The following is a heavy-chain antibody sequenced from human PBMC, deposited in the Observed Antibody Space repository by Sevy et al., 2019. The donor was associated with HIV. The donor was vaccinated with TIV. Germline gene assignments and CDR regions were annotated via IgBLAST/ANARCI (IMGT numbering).Heavy chain of an antibody. CDR3: ARRYFDL. Sequence: WGSLRLSCDASGFTFDMYWMQWVRQAPGKGLEWVANIRQDGNEIYYAASVRGRFTISRDNAKGSLYLQMYNLRVEDTATYYCARRYFDLWGQGTLVTVSS. CDR1: GFTFDMYW. J-gene: IGHJ4*02. CDR2: IRQDGNEI. V-gene: IGHV3-7*03.